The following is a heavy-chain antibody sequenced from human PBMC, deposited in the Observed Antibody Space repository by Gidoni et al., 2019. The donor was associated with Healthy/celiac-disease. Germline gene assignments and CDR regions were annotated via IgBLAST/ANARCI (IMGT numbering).Heavy chain of an antibody. CDR3: ARELEYSSLTMVRGAGIFDY. Sequence: QVQLVQSGAEVKKPGSSVKVSCKASGGTFSSYAISWVRQAPGQGLEWMGGIIPIFGTANYAQKFQGRVTITADESTSTAYMELSSLRSEDTAVYYCARELEYSSLTMVRGAGIFDYWGQGTLVTVSS. D-gene: IGHD3-10*01. V-gene: IGHV1-69*01. J-gene: IGHJ4*02. CDR2: IIPIFGTA. CDR1: GGTFSSYA.